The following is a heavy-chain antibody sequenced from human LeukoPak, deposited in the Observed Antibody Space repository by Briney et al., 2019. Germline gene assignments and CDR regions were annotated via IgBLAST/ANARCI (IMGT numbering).Heavy chain of an antibody. V-gene: IGHV1-18*01. CDR3: ARDRTTGGYSFGYDY. D-gene: IGHD5-18*01. J-gene: IGHJ4*02. Sequence: GASVKVSCKASGYTFTSYGISWVRQAPGPELEWMGWISGYNGNTRHAQNLQGRVTMTTDTSTSSAYMELRSPRSDDTAVYYCARDRTTGGYSFGYDYWGQGTLVTVSS. CDR2: ISGYNGNT. CDR1: GYTFTSYG.